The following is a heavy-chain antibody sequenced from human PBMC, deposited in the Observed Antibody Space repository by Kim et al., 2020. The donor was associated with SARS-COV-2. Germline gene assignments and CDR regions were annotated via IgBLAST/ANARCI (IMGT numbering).Heavy chain of an antibody. CDR2: IYSGGST. D-gene: IGHD3-9*01. J-gene: IGHJ3*02. Sequence: GGSLRLSCAASGFTVSSNYMSWVRQAPGKGLEWVSVIYSGGSTYYADSAKGRFNISSDNSKNTLYLQMNSLRGEDTGVYYCARAYDILTGYSDAFDIWGQGTMVTVSS. CDR3: ARAYDILTGYSDAFDI. CDR1: GFTVSSNY. V-gene: IGHV3-66*01.